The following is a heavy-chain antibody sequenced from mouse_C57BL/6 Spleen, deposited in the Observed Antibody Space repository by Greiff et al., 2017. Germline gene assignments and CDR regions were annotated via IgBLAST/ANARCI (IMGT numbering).Heavy chain of an antibody. CDR1: GFSLTSYA. CDR3: ARNYCGSSYWYFDV. Sequence: VQRVESGPGLVAPSQSLSITCTVSGFSLTSYAISWVRQPPGKGLEWLGVIWTGGGTNYNSALKSRLSISKDNSKSQVFLKMNSLQTDDTARYYCARNYCGSSYWYFDVWGTGTTVTVSS. D-gene: IGHD1-1*01. J-gene: IGHJ1*03. CDR2: IWTGGGT. V-gene: IGHV2-9-1*01.